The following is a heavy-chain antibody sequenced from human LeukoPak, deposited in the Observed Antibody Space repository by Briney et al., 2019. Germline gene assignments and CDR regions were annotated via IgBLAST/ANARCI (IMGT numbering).Heavy chain of an antibody. D-gene: IGHD5-12*01. CDR3: VRLSGYHFDY. CDR2: INPSGRT. Sequence: KPSETLSLTCGVYSGSLSDKYWSWIRQPPGKGLEWIGEINPSGRTNYNPSLKSRVTMSIDTSKNQFSLKLSSVTAADTAVYYCVRLSGYHFDYWGQGALVTVSS. V-gene: IGHV4-34*01. J-gene: IGHJ4*02. CDR1: SGSLSDKY.